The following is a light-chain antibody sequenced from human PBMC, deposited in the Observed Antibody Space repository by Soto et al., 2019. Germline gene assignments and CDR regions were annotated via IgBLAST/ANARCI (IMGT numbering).Light chain of an antibody. CDR1: QSISSY. CDR3: EQSYSTPWT. V-gene: IGKV1-39*01. CDR2: AAY. Sequence: LSASVRESGTTNCGASQSISSYLNWYQQKPGKAHKLLIYAAYSLQSGVPSRFSGSGSGTDFTLTISSRQPGDFATYNCEQSYSTPWTVGQGTKVDIK. J-gene: IGKJ1*01.